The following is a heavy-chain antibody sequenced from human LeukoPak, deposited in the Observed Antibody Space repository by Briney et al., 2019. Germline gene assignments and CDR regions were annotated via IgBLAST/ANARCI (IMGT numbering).Heavy chain of an antibody. J-gene: IGHJ3*02. CDR1: GFTFSDYY. D-gene: IGHD3-10*01. CDR2: ISGRSSYT. CDR3: ARGRSITLLRGVAMSDGFDI. V-gene: IGHV3-11*06. Sequence: PGGSLRLSCAASGFTFSDYYMTWIRQAPGKGLEWVSCISGRSSYTNYADSVKGRFTISRDNAKNSLYLQMNGLRAEDTAVYYCARGRSITLLRGVAMSDGFDIWGQGAMVTVSS.